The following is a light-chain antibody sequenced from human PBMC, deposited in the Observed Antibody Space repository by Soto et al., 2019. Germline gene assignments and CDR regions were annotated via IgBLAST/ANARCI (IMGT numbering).Light chain of an antibody. Sequence: EIVMTQSPATLSVSPGERATLSCRASQSISSDLAWYQQKPGQPPRLLIYSSSTRATGVPARFTGSGSGSEFTLTISGLQSDDLVVYYCQQCNNWPFTFGEGTRLEI. CDR2: SSS. J-gene: IGKJ2*01. CDR1: QSISSD. CDR3: QQCNNWPFT. V-gene: IGKV3-15*01.